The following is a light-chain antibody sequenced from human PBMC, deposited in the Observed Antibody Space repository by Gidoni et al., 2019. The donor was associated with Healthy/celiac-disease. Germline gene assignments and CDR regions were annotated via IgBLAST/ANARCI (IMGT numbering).Light chain of an antibody. J-gene: IGKJ1*01. V-gene: IGKV3-11*01. CDR3: QQRSNWPPWT. CDR1: QSVSSY. Sequence: EIVLTQSPATLSLSPGEIATLSCRASQSVSSYLAWYQQTPGQAPRLLIYDASHRATGIPARFSGSVSGTDFTLTISSLEPEDFAVYYCQQRSNWPPWTFGQGTKVEIK. CDR2: DAS.